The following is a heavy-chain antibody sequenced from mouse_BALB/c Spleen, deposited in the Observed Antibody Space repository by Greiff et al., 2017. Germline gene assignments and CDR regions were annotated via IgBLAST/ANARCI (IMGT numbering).Heavy chain of an antibody. D-gene: IGHD4-1*01. Sequence: EVNLVESGGDLVKPGGSLKLSCAASGFTFSSYGMSWVRQTPDKRLEWVATISSGGSYTYYPDSVKGRFTISRDNAKNTLYLQMSSLKSEDTAMYYCARKLGPGFAYWGQGTLVTVSA. CDR1: GFTFSSYG. CDR3: ARKLGPGFAY. J-gene: IGHJ3*01. V-gene: IGHV5-6*01. CDR2: ISSGGSYT.